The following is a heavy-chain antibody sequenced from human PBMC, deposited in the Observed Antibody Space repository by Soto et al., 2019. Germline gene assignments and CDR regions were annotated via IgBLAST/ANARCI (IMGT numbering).Heavy chain of an antibody. V-gene: IGHV3-30-3*01. J-gene: IGHJ4*02. D-gene: IGHD5-12*01. CDR3: ARDGRAYSGQDSLDF. Sequence: GGSLRLSCAASGFTFSSYAMHWVRQSPGEGLEWVAVISFHGTNKNYADSVKGRFTISRDNSNNTVFLEMNSLRPKDTAMYYCARDGRAYSGQDSLDFWGQGTPVTVSS. CDR1: GFTFSSYA. CDR2: ISFHGTNK.